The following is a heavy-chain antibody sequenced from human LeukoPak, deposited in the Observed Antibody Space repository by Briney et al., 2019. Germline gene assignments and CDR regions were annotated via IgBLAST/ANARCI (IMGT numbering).Heavy chain of an antibody. J-gene: IGHJ6*03. CDR2: IYTSGST. CDR3: ARGGLSLDTARVNSYYYYMDV. Sequence: SETLSLTCTVSGGSISSDNYYWSWIRQPAGKGLEWIGRIYTSGSTNYNPSLKSRVTISVDTSKNQFSLKLSSVTAADTAVYYCARGGLSLDTARVNSYYYYMDVWGKGTTVTISS. CDR1: GGSISSDNYY. V-gene: IGHV4-61*02. D-gene: IGHD5-18*01.